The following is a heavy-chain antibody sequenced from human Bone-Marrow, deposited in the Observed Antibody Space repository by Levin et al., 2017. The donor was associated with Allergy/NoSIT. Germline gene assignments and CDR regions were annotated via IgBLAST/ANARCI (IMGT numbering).Heavy chain of an antibody. CDR1: GYTFTGYY. J-gene: IGHJ2*01. CDR2: INPNNGAT. Sequence: ASVKVSCRASGYTFTGYYMHCLRQAPGHGLEWLGWINPNNGATNFGQKFQGRVTMTRDTSIGTAYMELHSLTSDDTAIYFCARSGRAGDNGWYFDVWGRGTLVSVSS. CDR3: ARSGRAGDNGWYFDV. D-gene: IGHD7-27*01. V-gene: IGHV1-2*02.